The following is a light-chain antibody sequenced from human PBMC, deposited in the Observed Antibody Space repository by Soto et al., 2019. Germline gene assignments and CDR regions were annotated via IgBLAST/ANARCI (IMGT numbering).Light chain of an antibody. Sequence: EILLTQSPGTLSLSPGERATLSFRASETISSDSLAWYQQKPGQAPRLLIFGAATRAADIPDRFSGGASRTDFTLTITRLEPEDFAVYYCQHYGNSRTFGQGTKVDIK. CDR3: QHYGNSRT. J-gene: IGKJ1*01. V-gene: IGKV3-20*01. CDR1: ETISSDS. CDR2: GAA.